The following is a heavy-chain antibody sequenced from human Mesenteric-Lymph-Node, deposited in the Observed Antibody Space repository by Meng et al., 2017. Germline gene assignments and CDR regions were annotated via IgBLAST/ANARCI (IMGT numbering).Heavy chain of an antibody. Sequence: VEGQDPDTGLVYPSEPRSLSCTVSCGSICSGDYDWNWSRQPTGKGLEWIGYINYSGSTYYNPSLKSRVTISVDTSKNQFSLKLSSVTAADTAVYYCARGYYDSSGYGYWYFDLWGRGTLVTVSS. D-gene: IGHD3-22*01. CDR3: ARGYYDSSGYGYWYFDL. CDR2: INYSGST. J-gene: IGHJ2*01. CDR1: CGSICSGDYD. V-gene: IGHV4-30-4*01.